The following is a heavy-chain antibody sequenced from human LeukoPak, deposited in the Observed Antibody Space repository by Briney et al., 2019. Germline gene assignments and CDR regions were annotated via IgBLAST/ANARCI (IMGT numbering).Heavy chain of an antibody. CDR1: GFTISYNY. J-gene: IGHJ5*02. CDR2: IYSNTMA. CDR3: ARDIPVDSRSSVPKPVRDS. D-gene: IGHD6-6*01. V-gene: IGHV3-53*04. Sequence: PGGSLRLSCAASGFTISYNYMSWVRQAPGKGLQWVSGIYSNTMAYYADTGEGRCTISRRNSKNALYLQMTSLRAEATAVYYCARDIPVDSRSSVPKPVRDSWGQGTLVTVSS.